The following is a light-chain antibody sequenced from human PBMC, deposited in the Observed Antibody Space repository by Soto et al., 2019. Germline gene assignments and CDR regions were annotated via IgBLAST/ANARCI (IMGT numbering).Light chain of an antibody. CDR3: QSYDSSLSGVV. J-gene: IGLJ2*01. Sequence: QAVVTQPPSASGTPGQRVTISCSGTSSNIGNNAVNWYQQFPGTAPKLLIYGNSNRPSGVPDRFSGSKSGTSASLAITGLQAEDEADYYCQSYDSSLSGVVFGGGTKLTVL. V-gene: IGLV1-40*01. CDR2: GNS. CDR1: SSNIGNNA.